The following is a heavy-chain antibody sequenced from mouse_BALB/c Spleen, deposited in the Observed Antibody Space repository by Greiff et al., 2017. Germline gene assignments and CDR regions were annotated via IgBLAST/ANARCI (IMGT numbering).Heavy chain of an antibody. CDR3: TSYYAMDY. Sequence: QVQLKQSGAELVRPGASVTLSCKASGYTFTDYEMHWVKQTPVHGLEWIGAIDPETGGTAYNQKFKGKATLTADKSSSTAYMELRSLTSEDSAVYYCTSYYAMDYWGQGTSVTVSA. V-gene: IGHV1-15*01. CDR1: GYTFTDYE. J-gene: IGHJ4*01. CDR2: IDPETGGT.